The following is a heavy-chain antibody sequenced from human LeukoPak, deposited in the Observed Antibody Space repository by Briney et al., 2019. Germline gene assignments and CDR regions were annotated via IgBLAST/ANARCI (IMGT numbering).Heavy chain of an antibody. CDR3: ARVHDRWHAPDY. D-gene: IGHD4-23*01. V-gene: IGHV3-64*01. Sequence: GGSLRLSCAASGFTFSSYAMHWVRQAPGKGLEYVSAISSNGGSTYYANSVKDRFTISRDNSKNTLYLQMGSLRAEDMAVYYCARVHDRWHAPDYWGQGTLVTVSS. J-gene: IGHJ4*02. CDR1: GFTFSSYA. CDR2: ISSNGGST.